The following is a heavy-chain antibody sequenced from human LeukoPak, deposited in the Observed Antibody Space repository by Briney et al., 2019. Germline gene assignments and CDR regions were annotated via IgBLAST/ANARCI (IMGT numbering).Heavy chain of an antibody. CDR1: GGSISSLY. J-gene: IGHJ4*02. CDR2: IYYTGST. CDR3: ARHRAYSSSSPFDY. Sequence: SETLSLTCSVSGGSISSLYWSWIRQPPGKWLEWIGFIYYTGSTNYNPSLKSRVTMFVDMSKHQFSLRRSSVTAADTAVYYCARHRAYSSSSPFDYWGQGTLVTVSS. D-gene: IGHD6-6*01. V-gene: IGHV4-59*08.